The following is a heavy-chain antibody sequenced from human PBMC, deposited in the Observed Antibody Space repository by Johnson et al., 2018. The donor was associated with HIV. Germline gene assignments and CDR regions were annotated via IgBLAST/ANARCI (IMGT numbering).Heavy chain of an antibody. J-gene: IGHJ3*02. CDR2: ISYDGSNK. D-gene: IGHD4-17*01. Sequence: QVQLVESGGGVVQPGRSLRLSCAASGFTFSSYAMHWVRQAPGKGLEWVAVISYDGSNKYYADFVKGRFTISRDNSKNTLYLQMNSLRAEDTAVYFCARGRDPGDYVGLGAFDIWGQGTMVTVSS. CDR3: ARGRDPGDYVGLGAFDI. CDR1: GFTFSSYA. V-gene: IGHV3-30-3*01.